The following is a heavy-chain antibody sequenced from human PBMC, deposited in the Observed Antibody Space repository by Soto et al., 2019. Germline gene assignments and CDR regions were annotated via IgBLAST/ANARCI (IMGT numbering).Heavy chain of an antibody. Sequence: QVQLQESGPGLVKPSETLSLTCTVSGGSISSYYWNWIRQPPGKGLEWIGYIFYSGSTNYNPSLKSRVTISLNTSKTQFSLKLSSVTAAATAVYYCARGDLVIAYFDYWGQGTLVTVSS. CDR2: IFYSGST. J-gene: IGHJ4*02. CDR3: ARGDLVIAYFDY. CDR1: GGSISSYY. V-gene: IGHV4-59*01. D-gene: IGHD6-13*01.